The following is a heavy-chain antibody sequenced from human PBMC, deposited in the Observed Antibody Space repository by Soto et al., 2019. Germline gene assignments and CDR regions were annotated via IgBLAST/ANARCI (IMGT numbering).Heavy chain of an antibody. D-gene: IGHD3-16*02. CDR1: GFTFSSYA. V-gene: IGHV3-23*01. CDR2: ISGSGGST. Sequence: GGSLRLSCAASGFTFSSYAMSWVRQAPGKGLEWVSAISGSGGSTYYADSVKGRFTISRDNSKNTLYLQMNSLRAEDTAVYYCAKDTTMITFGGVIVYWGQGTLVTVSS. CDR3: AKDTTMITFGGVIVY. J-gene: IGHJ4*02.